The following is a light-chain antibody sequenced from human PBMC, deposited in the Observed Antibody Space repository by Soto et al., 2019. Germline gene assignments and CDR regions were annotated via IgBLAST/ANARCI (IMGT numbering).Light chain of an antibody. CDR3: CSYAGSNTFHVV. J-gene: IGLJ2*01. CDR2: EGS. Sequence: QSALTQPASVSGSPGQSTTISCTGTNSDVGIYNLVSWYQQHPGKAPKLMIYEGSKRPSGVSNRFSGSNSGNTASLTISGLQAEDEADYYCCSYAGSNTFHVVFGGGTKLTVL. CDR1: NSDVGIYNL. V-gene: IGLV2-23*03.